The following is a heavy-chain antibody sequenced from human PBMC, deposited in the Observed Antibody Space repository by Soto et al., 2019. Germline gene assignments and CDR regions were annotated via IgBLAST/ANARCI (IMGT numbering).Heavy chain of an antibody. Sequence: ASVEIFCKTSGYTFTGYYIHWVRQAPGQGLEWMAWINPISGATKYEQKFQGRVTVTRDTSISSAYMELSSLRSDDTAVYFCVRGGYGDYLHVWGQGTLVTVSS. J-gene: IGHJ1*01. CDR3: VRGGYGDYLHV. D-gene: IGHD4-17*01. CDR1: GYTFTGYY. CDR2: INPISGAT. V-gene: IGHV1-2*02.